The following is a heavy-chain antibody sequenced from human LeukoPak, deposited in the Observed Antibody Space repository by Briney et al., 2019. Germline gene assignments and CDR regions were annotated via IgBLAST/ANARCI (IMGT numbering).Heavy chain of an antibody. CDR1: GFTFSRYS. CDR2: ISSSGSYI. CDR3: ARDYGGSSPFDY. Sequence: GGSLRLSCAASGFTFSRYSMNWVRQAPGKGLEWVSSISSSGSYIYYADSVKGRFTISRDNAKNSLYLQMNSLRAEDTAVYYCARDYGGSSPFDYWGQGTLVTVSS. V-gene: IGHV3-21*01. D-gene: IGHD4-23*01. J-gene: IGHJ4*02.